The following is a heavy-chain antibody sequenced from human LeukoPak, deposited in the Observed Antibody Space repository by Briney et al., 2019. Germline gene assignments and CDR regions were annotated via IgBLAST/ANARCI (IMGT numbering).Heavy chain of an antibody. D-gene: IGHD1-26*01. J-gene: IGHJ4*02. CDR3: ARHDYSGTYSIDY. CDR2: IYPDDSDT. Sequence: GESLKISCKGSGYSFNSYWIGWGRQMPGKGLEWMGIIYPDDSDTIYSPSFQGQVTISADKSTSTAHLQWSSLKASDTAMYYCARHDYSGTYSIDYWGQGTLVTVSS. CDR1: GYSFNSYW. V-gene: IGHV5-51*01.